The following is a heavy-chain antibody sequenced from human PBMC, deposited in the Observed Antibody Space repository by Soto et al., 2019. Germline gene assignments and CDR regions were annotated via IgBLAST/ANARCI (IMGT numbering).Heavy chain of an antibody. CDR3: ARGSYYESSGPGSDMDV. Sequence: QVQLVQSGAEVKKPGASVKVSCKASGYTFTSYGISWVRQAPGQGLEWMGWISAYNGNTNYAQKLQGRVTMTTDTPTNTAYIDQRSLRSDDTAVYYCARGSYYESSGPGSDMDVWGPGTTVTVSS. D-gene: IGHD3-22*01. CDR1: GYTFTSYG. V-gene: IGHV1-18*01. J-gene: IGHJ6*02. CDR2: ISAYNGNT.